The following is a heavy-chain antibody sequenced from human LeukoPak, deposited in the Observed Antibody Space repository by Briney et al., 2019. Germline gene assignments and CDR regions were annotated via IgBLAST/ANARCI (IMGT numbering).Heavy chain of an antibody. D-gene: IGHD5-24*01. CDR3: ARGMSNSPYYFYYYMDV. V-gene: IGHV3-21*01. Sequence: NAGGSLRLSCAASGFTFSSYSMNWVRQAPGKGVEWVSSISSSSSYIYYADSVKGRFTISRDNPKNSLYLQMNSLRAEDTAVYYCARGMSNSPYYFYYYMDVWGKGTTVTVSS. J-gene: IGHJ6*03. CDR1: GFTFSSYS. CDR2: ISSSSSYI.